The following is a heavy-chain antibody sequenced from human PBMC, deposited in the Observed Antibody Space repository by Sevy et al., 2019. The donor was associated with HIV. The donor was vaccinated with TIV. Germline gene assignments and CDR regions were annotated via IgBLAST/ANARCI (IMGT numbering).Heavy chain of an antibody. CDR2: ISGPGYGT. V-gene: IGHV3-23*01. CDR1: GFTFNTHA. D-gene: IGHD3-22*01. CDR3: AGGRYDSSGSFDAFDI. Sequence: GESLKISCAASGFTFNTHAMNWVRQAPGKGLEWVSVISGPGYGTNYADSVKGRFTISRDNSKNTLHLQMTGLKTGDTAIYYCAGGRYDSSGSFDAFDIWGQGTMVTVS. J-gene: IGHJ3*02.